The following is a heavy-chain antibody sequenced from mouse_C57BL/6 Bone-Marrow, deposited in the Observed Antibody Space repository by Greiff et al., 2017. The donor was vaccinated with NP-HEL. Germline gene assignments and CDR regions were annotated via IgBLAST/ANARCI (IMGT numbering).Heavy chain of an antibody. V-gene: IGHV1-18*01. CDR3: ARTSYDGYSWYFDV. CDR2: INPNNGGT. Sequence: VQLQQSGPELVKPGASVKIPCKASGYTFTDYNMDWVKQSHGKSLEWIGDINPNNGGTIYNQKFKGKATLTVDKSSSTAYMELRSLTSEDTAVYYCARTSYDGYSWYFDVWGTGTTVTVSS. J-gene: IGHJ1*03. D-gene: IGHD2-3*01. CDR1: GYTFTDYN.